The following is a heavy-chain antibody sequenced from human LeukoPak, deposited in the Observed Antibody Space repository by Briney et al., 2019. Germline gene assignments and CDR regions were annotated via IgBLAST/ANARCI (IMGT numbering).Heavy chain of an antibody. V-gene: IGHV3-11*01. J-gene: IGHJ3*02. CDR3: GRDFGLIGTKRSFDI. CDR1: GFSFSDYY. Sequence: TGGSLRLSCAASGFSFSDYYMGWIRQAPGKGLEGLSYISGSGTIIFYADSVKGRSTISRDNAKNSLDLQMNSLRAEDTAVYYCGRDFGLIGTKRSFDIWGQGTMVTVSS. CDR2: ISGSGTII. D-gene: IGHD1-7*01.